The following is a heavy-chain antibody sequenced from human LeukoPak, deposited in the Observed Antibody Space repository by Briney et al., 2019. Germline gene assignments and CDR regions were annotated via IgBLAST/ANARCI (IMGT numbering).Heavy chain of an antibody. D-gene: IGHD6-6*01. V-gene: IGHV4-61*01. CDR1: GASVSSSSFH. CDR3: ARGGAARLHFQN. CDR2: IYHSGST. Sequence: SETLSLTCSVSGASVSSSSFHWNWIRQPPGKGLEWIGYIYHSGSTNYNPSLQSRVTISVDTSKNQFSLNLNSVTAADTAVYYCARGGAARLHFQNWGQGTLVTVSS. J-gene: IGHJ1*01.